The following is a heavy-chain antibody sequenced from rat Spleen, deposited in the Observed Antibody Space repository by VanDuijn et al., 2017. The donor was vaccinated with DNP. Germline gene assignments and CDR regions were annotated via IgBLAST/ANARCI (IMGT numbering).Heavy chain of an antibody. CDR1: GYSITSSY. J-gene: IGHJ4*01. V-gene: IGHV3-1*01. CDR3: ARLRLEWEVRAMDA. CDR2: ISYGGST. Sequence: EVQLQESGPGLVKPSQSLSLTCSVTGYSITSSYRWNWIRKFPESEMEWIGHISYGGSTRYTPSLKSRISITRDTSKNQFFLQFNSLTTEDTATYYCARLRLEWEVRAMDAWGQGTSVTVSS. D-gene: IGHD1-1*01.